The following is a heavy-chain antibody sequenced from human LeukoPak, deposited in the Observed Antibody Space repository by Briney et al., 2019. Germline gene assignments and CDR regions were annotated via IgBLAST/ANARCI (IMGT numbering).Heavy chain of an antibody. V-gene: IGHV3-48*01. CDR1: GFTFSSYS. J-gene: IGHJ4*02. D-gene: IGHD6-19*01. CDR3: ARDRPVAGFDY. CDR2: ISSSSSTI. Sequence: PGGSLRLSCAASGFTFSSYSMNWVRQAPGKRLEWVSYISSSSSTIYYADSVKGRFTISRDNAKNSLYLQMNSLRAEDTAVYYCARDRPVAGFDYWGQGTLVTVSS.